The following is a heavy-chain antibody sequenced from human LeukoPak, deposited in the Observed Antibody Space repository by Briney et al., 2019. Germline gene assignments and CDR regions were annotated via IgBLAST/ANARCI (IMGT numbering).Heavy chain of an antibody. D-gene: IGHD3-10*01. CDR2: IGTAGDT. Sequence: GGSLRLSCAASGFTFSSYDMHWVRHATGKGLEWVSAIGTAGDTYYPGSVKGRFTISRENAKNSLYLQMNSLRAGDTAVYYCARARRTYGSGSYQLDYWGQGTLVTVSS. J-gene: IGHJ4*02. CDR3: ARARRTYGSGSYQLDY. CDR1: GFTFSSYD. V-gene: IGHV3-13*01.